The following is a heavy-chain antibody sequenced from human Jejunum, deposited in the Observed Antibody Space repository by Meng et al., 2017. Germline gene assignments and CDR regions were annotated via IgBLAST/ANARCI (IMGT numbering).Heavy chain of an antibody. V-gene: IGHV4-34*01. D-gene: IGHD3-10*01. CDR1: GGSFNNYY. CDR3: ARHFSGSGTWFFDS. J-gene: IGHJ4*02. Sequence: QLQLQESGAGLVKASETLSLTCAIYGGSFNNYYWSWIRQPPGEGLEWIGEIHQSGSTNYNPSLKSRVTISMDTSKNQFSLKLSSVTAADTAVYYCARHFSGSGTWFFDSWGQGVLVTVSS. CDR2: IHQSGST.